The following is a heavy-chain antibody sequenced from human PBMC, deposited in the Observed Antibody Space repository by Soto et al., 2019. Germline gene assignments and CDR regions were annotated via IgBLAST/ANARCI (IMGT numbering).Heavy chain of an antibody. J-gene: IGHJ3*02. V-gene: IGHV1-8*01. CDR3: GRQLSHSSSWSDAFDI. Sequence: ASVKVSCKASGYTFTTYNINWVRQATGQGLEWMGWMNPNSGNTGFAQKFQGRVTMTRDTSISTAYMELSSLRSEDTAVYCCGRQLSHSSSWSDAFDIWGQGTMVTVSS. D-gene: IGHD6-13*01. CDR1: GYTFTTYN. CDR2: MNPNSGNT.